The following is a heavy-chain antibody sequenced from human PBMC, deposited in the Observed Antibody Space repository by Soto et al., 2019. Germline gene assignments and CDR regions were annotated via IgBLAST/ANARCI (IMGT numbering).Heavy chain of an antibody. CDR2: TNHSGST. V-gene: IGHV4-34*01. J-gene: IGHJ6*03. Sequence: SETLSLTCAVYGGSFSGYYGSWIRQPPGKGLEWIGETNHSGSTNYNPSLKSRVTISVDTSKNQFSLKLSSVTAADTAVYYCARAPRTTRSYYYYYYMDVWGKGTTVTVSS. CDR1: GGSFSGYY. D-gene: IGHD1-7*01. CDR3: ARAPRTTRSYYYYYYMDV.